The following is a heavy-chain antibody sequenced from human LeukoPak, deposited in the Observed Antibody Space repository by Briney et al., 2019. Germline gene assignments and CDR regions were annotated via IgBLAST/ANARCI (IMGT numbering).Heavy chain of an antibody. CDR3: ARVGVGATGHYYYYGMDV. V-gene: IGHV3-7*01. D-gene: IGHD1-26*01. J-gene: IGHJ6*02. CDR1: GFTFSSYW. CDR2: IKQDGSEK. Sequence: GGSLRLSCAASGFTFSSYWMSWVRQAPGKGLEWVANIKQDGSEKYYVDSVKGRFTISGDNAKNSLYLQMNSLRAEDTAVYYCARVGVGATGHYYYYGMDVWGQGTTVTVSS.